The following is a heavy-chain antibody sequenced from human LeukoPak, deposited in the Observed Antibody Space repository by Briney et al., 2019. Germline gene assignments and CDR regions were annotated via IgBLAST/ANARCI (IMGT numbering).Heavy chain of an antibody. J-gene: IGHJ6*02. V-gene: IGHV4-30-4*01. CDR3: ARDHLELPYYYYGMDV. CDR1: AGSVSSGDYY. D-gene: IGHD1-7*01. CDR2: IYYSGST. Sequence: PSETLSLTCTVSAGSVSSGDYYWSWIRQPPGKGLEWIGYIYYSGSTYYNPSLKSRVTISVDTSKNQFSLKLSSVTAADTAVYYCARDHLELPYYYYGMDVWGQGATVTVSS.